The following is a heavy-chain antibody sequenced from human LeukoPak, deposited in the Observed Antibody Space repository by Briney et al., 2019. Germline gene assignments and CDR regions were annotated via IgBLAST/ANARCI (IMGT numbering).Heavy chain of an antibody. CDR1: VFTFSPYT. V-gene: IGHV3-21*01. Sequence: GGSLRLSCAASVFTFSPYTMTCVRQAPSKGLEGVSSISNSSTYIYYADSKKGRLTYSRDNANNALILHMNSLRTEDTAVYYCARDPGGGSYDRSGYYHYYYYMDVWGKGTTVTVSS. D-gene: IGHD3-22*01. J-gene: IGHJ6*03. CDR2: ISNSSTYI. CDR3: ARDPGGGSYDRSGYYHYYYYMDV.